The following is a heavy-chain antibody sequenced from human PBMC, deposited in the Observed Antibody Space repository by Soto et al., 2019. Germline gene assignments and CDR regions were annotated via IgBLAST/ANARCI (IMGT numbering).Heavy chain of an antibody. V-gene: IGHV1-69*13. CDR1: GGTFSSYA. J-gene: IGHJ4*02. CDR2: IIPIFGTA. Sequence: SVKVSCKASGGTFSSYAMSWVRQAPGQGLEWMGGIIPIFGTANYAQKFQGRVTITADESTSTAYMELGSLRSEDTAVYYCARVGWFGESLKYYFDYWGQGTLVTVSS. CDR3: ARVGWFGESLKYYFDY. D-gene: IGHD3-10*01.